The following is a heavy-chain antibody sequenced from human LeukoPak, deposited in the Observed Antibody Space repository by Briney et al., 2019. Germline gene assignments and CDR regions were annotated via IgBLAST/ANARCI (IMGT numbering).Heavy chain of an antibody. V-gene: IGHV6-1*01. CDR1: GDTVSSNLAV. CDR3: ARINWDDAFDI. J-gene: IGHJ3*02. Sequence: SQTLSLTFAISGDTVSSNLAVWNWIRQSPSRGLECLGKTYYRSTWHHDYAVSVTARLTNTPDTSKNQFTLQLNSVTPDDTAVYYCARINWDDAFDIWGQGTMVTVSS. D-gene: IGHD1-1*01. CDR2: TYYRSTWHH.